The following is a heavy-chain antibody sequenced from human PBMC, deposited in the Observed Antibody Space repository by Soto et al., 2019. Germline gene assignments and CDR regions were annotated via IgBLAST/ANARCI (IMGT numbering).Heavy chain of an antibody. D-gene: IGHD5-12*01. CDR3: AHSDGGYEIIYFDF. CDR1: GFSFTTAGVA. CDR2: IYYNDDR. J-gene: IGHJ4*02. Sequence: SGPTLVNPTQTLTLTCTFSGFSFTTAGVAVGWIRQTPGGSLEWLTLIYYNDDRRFSPSLKTRLTITGDTSKNQVVLSLTNVDPGDTATYFCAHSDGGYEIIYFDFWGQLIPVTVSS. V-gene: IGHV2-5*01.